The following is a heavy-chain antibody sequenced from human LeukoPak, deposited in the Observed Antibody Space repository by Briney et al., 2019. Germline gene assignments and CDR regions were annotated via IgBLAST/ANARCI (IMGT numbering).Heavy chain of an antibody. J-gene: IGHJ4*02. CDR2: IPYDGSHK. CDR1: GFTFSTYG. Sequence: GGSLRLSCAASGFTFSTYGFHWVRQAPGKGLEWVAVIPYDGSHKDYADSVKGRFTISRDDSKNTLYLQMNGLRTEDTAVYYCARGRFCSSTSCQVDYWGQGTLVTVSS. V-gene: IGHV3-30*03. D-gene: IGHD2-2*01. CDR3: ARGRFCSSTSCQVDY.